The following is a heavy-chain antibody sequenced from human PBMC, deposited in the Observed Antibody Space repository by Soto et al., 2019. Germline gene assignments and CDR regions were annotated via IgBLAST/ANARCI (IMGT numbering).Heavy chain of an antibody. Sequence: SETLSLPCAVYGGSFSGYYWSWIRQPPGKGLEWIGEINHSGSTNYNPSLKSRVTISVDTSKNQFSLKLSSVTAADTAVYYCARGPELIVVVVAALDYWGQGTLVTVSS. V-gene: IGHV4-34*01. D-gene: IGHD2-15*01. CDR3: ARGPELIVVVVAALDY. CDR1: GGSFSGYY. J-gene: IGHJ4*02. CDR2: INHSGST.